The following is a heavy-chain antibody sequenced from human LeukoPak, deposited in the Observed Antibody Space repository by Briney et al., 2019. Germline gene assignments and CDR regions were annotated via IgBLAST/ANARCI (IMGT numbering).Heavy chain of an antibody. J-gene: IGHJ4*02. CDR2: ISYDGSNK. Sequence: GGSLRLSCAASGFTFSSYAMHWVRQAPGKGLEWVAVISYDGSNKYYADSVKGRFTISRDNSKNTLYLQMNSLRAEDTAVYYSARDGSSGWTWYFDYWGQGTLVTVSS. CDR3: ARDGSSGWTWYFDY. CDR1: GFTFSSYA. D-gene: IGHD6-19*01. V-gene: IGHV3-30-3*01.